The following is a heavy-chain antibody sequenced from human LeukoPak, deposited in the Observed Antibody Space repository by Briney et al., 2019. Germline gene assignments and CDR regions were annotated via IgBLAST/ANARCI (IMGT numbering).Heavy chain of an antibody. J-gene: IGHJ4*02. CDR2: ISSSSSTI. D-gene: IGHD3-9*01. CDR1: GFTFSSYS. Sequence: PGGSLRLSCAASGFTFSSYSMNWVRQAPGKGPEWVSYISSSSSTIYYADSVKGRFTISRDNAKNSLYLQMNSLRAEDTAVYYCARDSAATYYDILTGYEYWGQGTLVTVSS. V-gene: IGHV3-48*04. CDR3: ARDSAATYYDILTGYEY.